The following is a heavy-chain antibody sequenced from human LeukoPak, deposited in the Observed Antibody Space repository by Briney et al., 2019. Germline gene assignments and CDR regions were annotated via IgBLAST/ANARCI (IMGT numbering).Heavy chain of an antibody. CDR1: GGSFSGYY. V-gene: IGHV4-34*01. CDR2: INHSGST. D-gene: IGHD3-22*01. CDR3: ARVGENSGYYLDF. J-gene: IGHJ4*02. Sequence: SETLSLTCAVYGGSFSGYYWSWIRQPPGKGLEWIGEINHSGSTNYNPSLKSRVTISVDTSKNQFSLKLSSVTAADTAVYYCARVGENSGYYLDFWGQGILVTVSS.